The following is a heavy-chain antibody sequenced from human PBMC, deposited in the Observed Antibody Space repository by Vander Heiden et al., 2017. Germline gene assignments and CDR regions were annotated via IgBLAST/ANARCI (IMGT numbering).Heavy chain of an antibody. D-gene: IGHD3-10*01. Sequence: EVQLVESGGGLVQPGRSLRLSCEGSGFTFDDYAMHWVRQAPGNGLEWVSGISWNSGSIGYADSVKGRFTISRDNAKNSLYLQMNSLRAEDTALYYCAKDTYYYGSGSPDYWGQGTLVTVSS. J-gene: IGHJ4*02. CDR1: GFTFDDYA. CDR3: AKDTYYYGSGSPDY. CDR2: ISWNSGSI. V-gene: IGHV3-9*01.